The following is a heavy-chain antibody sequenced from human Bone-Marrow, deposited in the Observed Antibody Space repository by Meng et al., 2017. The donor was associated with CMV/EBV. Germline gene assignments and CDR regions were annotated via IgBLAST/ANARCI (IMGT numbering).Heavy chain of an antibody. CDR2: IHPHRGDT. Sequence: ASVKVSCKASGYTFTAHYFHWVRQAPGQGLEWMGWIHPHRGDTNYAQQFQGRVTWTRDTSINTGYMELTRLTSDDTAAYYCARGRGLGFRGLNDALAIWGQGKMVNVSS. CDR1: GYTFTAHY. D-gene: IGHD3-10*01. V-gene: IGHV1-2*02. CDR3: ARGRGLGFRGLNDALAI. J-gene: IGHJ3*02.